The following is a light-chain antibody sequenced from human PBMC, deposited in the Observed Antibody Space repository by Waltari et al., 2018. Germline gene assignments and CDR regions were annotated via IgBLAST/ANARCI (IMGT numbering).Light chain of an antibody. CDR1: QGINNY. Sequence: DIQMTQSPSSLSASVGDRVTITCRASQGINNYLAWFQQKPGEAPKSVIYAASDLQSGVPSRVSGSGYGTYFILTISSLQPEDSATYYCQQYYAYPLTFGGGTRVEIK. J-gene: IGKJ4*01. V-gene: IGKV1-16*01. CDR2: AAS. CDR3: QQYYAYPLT.